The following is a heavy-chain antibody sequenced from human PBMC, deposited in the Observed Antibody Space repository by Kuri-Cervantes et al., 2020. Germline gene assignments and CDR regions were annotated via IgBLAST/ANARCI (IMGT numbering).Heavy chain of an antibody. CDR2: IYPGDSDT. D-gene: IGHD2-2*02. Sequence: ESLKISCKGSGYSFTSYWIGWVRQMPGKGLEWMGIIYPGDSDTRYSPSFQGQVTISADKSISTAYLQWSSLKASDTAMYYCARPYCSSTSCYTRDAFDIWGQGTMVTVSS. CDR3: ARPYCSSTSCYTRDAFDI. J-gene: IGHJ3*02. CDR1: GYSFTSYW. V-gene: IGHV5-51*01.